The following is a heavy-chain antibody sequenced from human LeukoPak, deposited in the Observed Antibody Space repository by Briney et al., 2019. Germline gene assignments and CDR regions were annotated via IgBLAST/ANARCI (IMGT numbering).Heavy chain of an antibody. V-gene: IGHV3-30*04. J-gene: IGHJ4*02. Sequence: GGSLRLSCAASGFTFSSYAMHWVRQAPGKGLEWVAVISYDGSNKYYADSVKGRFTISRDNSKNTLYLQLDSLRADDTAVYYCARPSTGEGSYDYWGQGTLVTVSS. D-gene: IGHD7-27*01. CDR3: ARPSTGEGSYDY. CDR2: ISYDGSNK. CDR1: GFTFSSYA.